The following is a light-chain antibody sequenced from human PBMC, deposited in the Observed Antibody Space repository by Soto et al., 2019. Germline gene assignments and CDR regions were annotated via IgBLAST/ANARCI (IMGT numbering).Light chain of an antibody. CDR2: AAS. Sequence: DIQMTQSPASLSASVGDRVTITCRASQGISNYLAWYQQKPGKVPKLLIYAASTLQSGVPSRFSGSGSGTDFTLTITSLQPEALATYYCQKYSSVITFGQGTRLEIK. V-gene: IGKV1-27*01. CDR3: QKYSSVIT. J-gene: IGKJ5*01. CDR1: QGISNY.